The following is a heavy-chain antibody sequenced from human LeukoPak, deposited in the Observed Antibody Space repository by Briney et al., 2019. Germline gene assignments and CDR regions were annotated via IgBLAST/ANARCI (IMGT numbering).Heavy chain of an antibody. D-gene: IGHD3-22*01. Sequence: ASVKVSCKVSGYSLTELSMHWVRQAPGKGLEWMGGFDPEDGETIYAQKFQGRVTMTEDTSTDTAYMELSSLRSEDTAVYYCATAGDSWLDSDSYYFDYWGQGTLVTVSS. CDR1: GYSLTELS. J-gene: IGHJ4*02. CDR3: ATAGDSWLDSDSYYFDY. CDR2: FDPEDGET. V-gene: IGHV1-24*01.